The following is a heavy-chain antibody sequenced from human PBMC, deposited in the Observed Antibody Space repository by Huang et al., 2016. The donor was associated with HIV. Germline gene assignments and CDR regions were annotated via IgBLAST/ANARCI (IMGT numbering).Heavy chain of an antibody. CDR3: AREVRSGETDRRDGYYYRGLDV. Sequence: QLRESGPGLVTPSETLSLPCSASATSMTSCTFYWGWFRQTPGRGLEWIGSAYFSANSSYNPAVRSGGTIYIDTANKQNCMRLTYETAADTAVYVCAREVRSGETDRRDGYYYRGLDVWGQGTTVIVSS. V-gene: IGHV4-39*01. CDR2: AYFSANS. CDR1: ATSMTSCTFY. D-gene: IGHD2-2*03. J-gene: IGHJ6*02.